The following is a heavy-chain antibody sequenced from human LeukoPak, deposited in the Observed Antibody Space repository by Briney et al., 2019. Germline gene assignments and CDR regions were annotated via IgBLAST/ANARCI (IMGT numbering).Heavy chain of an antibody. CDR1: GFIFNKHA. CDR3: ARRDDHNGRDY. D-gene: IGHD5-24*01. CDR2: LSGSGSST. J-gene: IGHJ4*02. V-gene: IGHV3-23*01. Sequence: GGSLRLSCVASGFIFNKHAMSWVRQAPGKGLEWVSGLSGSGSSTDYADSVKGRFTISRDNSKNTVYLQMNSLRAEDTAMYYCARRDDHNGRDYWGQGTLVTVSS.